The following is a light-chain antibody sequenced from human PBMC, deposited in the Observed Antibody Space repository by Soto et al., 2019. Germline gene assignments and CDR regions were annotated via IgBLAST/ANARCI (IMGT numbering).Light chain of an antibody. V-gene: IGKV3-20*01. CDR2: GAS. CDR3: QQYGSSPIT. Sequence: EIVLTQSPGTLSLSPGERATLSCRASQSVSSRLAWYQQKPGQAPRLLISGASSRATGIPDRFSGSGSATDFTLTISRLEPEDFALYYCQQYGSSPITFGQGTRLET. CDR1: QSVSSR. J-gene: IGKJ5*01.